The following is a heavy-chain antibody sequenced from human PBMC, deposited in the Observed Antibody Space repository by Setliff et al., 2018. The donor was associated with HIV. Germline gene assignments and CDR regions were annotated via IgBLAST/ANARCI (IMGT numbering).Heavy chain of an antibody. J-gene: IGHJ4*02. CDR3: ARDSESLLLWFGESDDY. D-gene: IGHD3-10*01. V-gene: IGHV1-69*05. Sequence: GASVKVSCKASGGTFSTHAINWVRQAPGQGLEWMGGIIPIFGTTHYAQKFQGRVTMTTDTSTSTAYMELRSLRSDDTAVYYCARDSESLLLWFGESDDYWGQGTLVTVSS. CDR2: IIPIFGTT. CDR1: GGTFSTHA.